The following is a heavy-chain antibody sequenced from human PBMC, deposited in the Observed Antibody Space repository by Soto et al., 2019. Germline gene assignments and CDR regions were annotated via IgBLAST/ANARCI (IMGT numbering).Heavy chain of an antibody. CDR2: ISGSGGIT. CDR1: GFTFSSYA. D-gene: IGHD3-3*01. J-gene: IGHJ6*03. V-gene: IGHV3-23*01. CDR3: ARAAHYDFWSGYYYMDV. Sequence: EVQLLESGGGLVQPGGSLRLSCATSGFTFSSYAMAWVRQAPGKGLEWVSAISGSGGITYHAASVKGRFSISRDNSRNMPYLQMNSLGAEDTAVYYCARAAHYDFWSGYYYMDVWGIGTTVTVSS.